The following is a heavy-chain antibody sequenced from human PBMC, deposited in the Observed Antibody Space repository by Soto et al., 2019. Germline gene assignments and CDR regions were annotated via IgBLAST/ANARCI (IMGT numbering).Heavy chain of an antibody. J-gene: IGHJ4*02. CDR2: INHSGST. CDR3: ARGLEYSSGWYRFYYFDY. V-gene: IGHV4-34*01. CDR1: GGSFSGYY. Sequence: ASETLSLTCAVYGGSFSGYYWSWIRQPPGKGLEWIGEINHSGSTNYNPSLKSRVTISVDASKNQFSLKLSSVTAADTALYYCARGLEYSSGWYRFYYFDYWDQGTLVTVSS. D-gene: IGHD6-19*01.